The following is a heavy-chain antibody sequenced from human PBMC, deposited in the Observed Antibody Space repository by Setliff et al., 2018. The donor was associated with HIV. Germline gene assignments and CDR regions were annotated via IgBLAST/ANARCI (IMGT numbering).Heavy chain of an antibody. Sequence: ASVKVSCKASGYIFTSYYIHWVRQAPGQGLEWMGIINPSGGSISYAQKFQGRVTMTRDTSASTAYMELRSLRSDDTAVYYCARDPRHYYDTTGYSPYNWFDPWGQGTLVTVSS. CDR1: GYIFTSYY. V-gene: IGHV1-46*01. D-gene: IGHD3-22*01. J-gene: IGHJ5*02. CDR3: ARDPRHYYDTTGYSPYNWFDP. CDR2: INPSGGSI.